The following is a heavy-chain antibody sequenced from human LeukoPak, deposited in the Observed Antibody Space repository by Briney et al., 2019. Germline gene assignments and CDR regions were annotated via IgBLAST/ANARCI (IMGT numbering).Heavy chain of an antibody. V-gene: IGHV1-18*01. CDR2: ISAYNRNT. CDR3: ARGEGYCSGGSCLLFDY. D-gene: IGHD2-15*01. Sequence: GASVKVSCKASGYTFTSYGISWVRQAPGQGLEWMGWISAYNRNTNYAQKLQGRVTMTTDTSTSTAYMELRSLRSDDTAVYYCARGEGYCSGGSCLLFDYWGQGTLVTVSS. CDR1: GYTFTSYG. J-gene: IGHJ4*02.